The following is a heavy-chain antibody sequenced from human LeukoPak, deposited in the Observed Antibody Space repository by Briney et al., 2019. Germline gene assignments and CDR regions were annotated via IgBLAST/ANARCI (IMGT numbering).Heavy chain of an antibody. CDR3: ARGGGNSQLDY. CDR2: INHSGST. J-gene: IGHJ4*02. Sequence: SETLSLTCAVYGGSFSGYYWSWIRQPPGKGLEWIGEINHSGSTNYNPSLKSRVTISVDTSKNQFSLKLSSVTAADTAVYYCARGGGNSQLDYWGQGTLVTVSS. CDR1: GGSFSGYY. V-gene: IGHV4-34*01. D-gene: IGHD4-23*01.